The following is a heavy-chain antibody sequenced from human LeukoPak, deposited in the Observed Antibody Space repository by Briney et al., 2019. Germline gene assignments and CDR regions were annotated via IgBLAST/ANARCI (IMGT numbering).Heavy chain of an antibody. V-gene: IGHV6-1*01. CDR3: ARSYSSSWYDELGVDY. J-gene: IGHJ4*02. CDR1: GDSVSSNSAA. D-gene: IGHD6-13*01. Sequence: SQTLSLTCAISGDSVSSNSAAWNWIRQSPSRGLEWLGRTYYRSKWYNDYAVSVKSRITINPDTSMNQFSLQLNSVTPEDTAVYYCARSYSSSWYDELGVDYWGQGTLVTVSS. CDR2: TYYRSKWYN.